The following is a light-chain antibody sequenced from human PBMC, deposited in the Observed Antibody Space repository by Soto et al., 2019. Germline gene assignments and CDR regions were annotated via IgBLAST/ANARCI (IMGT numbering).Light chain of an antibody. CDR3: QKCDSAPRT. V-gene: IGKV1-27*01. Sequence: DIPMTQSPPSLSASVGDKITITCRANQGIGNYLAWYHQRPGEVPKLLIYAASTLESGVSSRFSGSGSGTHFTLTIDSLQPDDTGTYYCQKCDSAPRTFGRGTNVEIK. CDR2: AAS. CDR1: QGIGNY. J-gene: IGKJ1*01.